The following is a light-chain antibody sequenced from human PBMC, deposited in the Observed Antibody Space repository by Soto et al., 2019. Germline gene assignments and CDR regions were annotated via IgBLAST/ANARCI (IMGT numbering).Light chain of an antibody. Sequence: QSLLTQPASVSGSPGQSITISCTGTSSDVGGYNFVTWYQQYPGKAPKLIIHDVTRRPSGVSNRFSGSKSGTTASLTISGLQAEDEADYFCCSYASSTSYVFGTGTKVTVL. J-gene: IGLJ1*01. V-gene: IGLV2-14*01. CDR2: DVT. CDR1: SSDVGGYNF. CDR3: CSYASSTSYV.